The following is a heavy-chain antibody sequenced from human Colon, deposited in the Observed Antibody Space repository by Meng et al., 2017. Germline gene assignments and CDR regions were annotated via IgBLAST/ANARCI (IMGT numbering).Heavy chain of an antibody. CDR3: ARERLSSGWYGGRWFDP. D-gene: IGHD6-19*01. V-gene: IGHV4-34*01. J-gene: IGHJ5*02. CDR2: INHSGST. Sequence: QVQLKQWAEGLLKPSEPLSPPCVVYGGSFSGYYWSWIRQPPGKGLEWIGEINHSGSTNYNPSLKSRVTISVDTSKNQFSLKLSSVTAADTAVYYCARERLSSGWYGGRWFDPWGQGTLVTVSS. CDR1: GGSFSGYY.